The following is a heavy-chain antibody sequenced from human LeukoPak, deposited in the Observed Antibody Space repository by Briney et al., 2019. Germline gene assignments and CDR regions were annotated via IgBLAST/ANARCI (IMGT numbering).Heavy chain of an antibody. CDR1: GDSVSSNSAA. CDR2: TYYRSKWYN. J-gene: IGHJ4*02. CDR3: ARFESRGYFFDY. Sequence: SQTLSLTCAISGDSVSSNSAAWNWIRQSPSRGLEWLGRTYYRSKWYNDYAVSVKSRISINPDTSKNQFSLKLSSVTAADTAVYYCARFESRGYFFDYWGQGTLVTVSS. D-gene: IGHD3-22*01. V-gene: IGHV6-1*01.